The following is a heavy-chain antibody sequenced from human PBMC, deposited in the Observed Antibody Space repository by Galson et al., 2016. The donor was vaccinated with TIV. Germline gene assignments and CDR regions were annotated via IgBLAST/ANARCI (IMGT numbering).Heavy chain of an antibody. CDR1: GYRFTSYW. CDR2: VNPGDSII. D-gene: IGHD4-17*01. J-gene: IGHJ3*02. CDR3: ARQYDFGDYRGDAFDI. Sequence: QSGAEVKKPGESLKISCKASGYRFTSYWIAWVRQVPGKGLEWVGVVNPGDSIIRYSPPFQGQVTISSDKSINTAYLQWISLKASDTATYYCARQYDFGDYRGDAFDIWGQGTMVIVSS. V-gene: IGHV5-51*03.